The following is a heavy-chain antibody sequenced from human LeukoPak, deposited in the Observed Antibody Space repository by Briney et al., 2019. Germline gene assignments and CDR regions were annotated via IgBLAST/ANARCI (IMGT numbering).Heavy chain of an antibody. J-gene: IGHJ2*01. CDR2: IYYSGST. V-gene: IGHV4-59*06. D-gene: IGHD6-19*01. CDR1: GGSINSYY. CDR3: ARAIAVGLWYFDL. Sequence: KPSETLSLTCTVSGGSINSYYWSWIRQHPGKGLEWIGYIYYSGSTYYNPSLKSRVTISVDTSKNQFSLKLSSVTAADTAVYYCARAIAVGLWYFDLWGRGTLVTVSS.